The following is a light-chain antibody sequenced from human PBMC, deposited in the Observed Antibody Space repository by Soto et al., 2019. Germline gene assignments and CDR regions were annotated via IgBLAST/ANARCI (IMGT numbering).Light chain of an antibody. CDR2: GAS. V-gene: IGKV1-39*01. CDR3: QQSYNHPPT. Sequence: DIQMTQSPSSLSASVGDRVTITCRASQNIDSYLNWYLQQPGKAPKVLIYGASNLQSEVLSRFSGRGSGTYFTLTISILQPEEFATYYCQQSYNHPPTFGPGTKVDI. CDR1: QNIDSY. J-gene: IGKJ3*01.